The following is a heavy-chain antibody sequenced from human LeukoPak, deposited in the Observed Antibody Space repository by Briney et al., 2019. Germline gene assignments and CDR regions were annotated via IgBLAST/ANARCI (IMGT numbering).Heavy chain of an antibody. CDR3: AKDRSCINDVCQGDFDY. Sequence: RGGSLRLSCAASGFSFSSYWMNWDLQAAGKGLEAISSMSVTGGSAYYADSVKGRCTTSRDKCEKTVYLQMNSLRAEDPAVYYCAKDRSCINDVCQGDFDYWGQGTLVTVSS. CDR1: GFSFSSYW. V-gene: IGHV3-23*01. D-gene: IGHD2-8*01. J-gene: IGHJ4*02. CDR2: MSVTGGSA.